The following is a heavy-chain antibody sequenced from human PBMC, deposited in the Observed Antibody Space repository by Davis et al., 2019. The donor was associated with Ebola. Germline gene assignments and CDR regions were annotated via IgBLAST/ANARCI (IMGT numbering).Heavy chain of an antibody. CDR3: ARDPLVGPTDY. V-gene: IGHV4-34*01. J-gene: IGHJ4*02. CDR1: GGSFSGYY. Sequence: SETLSLTCAVYGGSFSGYYWSWIRQPPGKGLEWIGEINHSGSTNYNPSLKSRVTISVDTSKNQFSLKLSSVTAADTAVYYCARDPLVGPTDYWGQGTLVTVSS. D-gene: IGHD1-26*01. CDR2: INHSGST.